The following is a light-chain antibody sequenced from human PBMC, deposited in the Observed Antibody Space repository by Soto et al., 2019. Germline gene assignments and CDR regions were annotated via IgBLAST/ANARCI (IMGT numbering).Light chain of an antibody. Sequence: DIQMTQSPSSLSASVGDRVTITCRASQSISSYLSWYQQKPGKAPKLLIYTASSLQSGVPSRFSGSGSGTDYTLTISSLQPEDFATYYCQQSYSTITFGQGTRLEIK. V-gene: IGKV1-39*01. CDR1: QSISSY. CDR2: TAS. J-gene: IGKJ5*01. CDR3: QQSYSTIT.